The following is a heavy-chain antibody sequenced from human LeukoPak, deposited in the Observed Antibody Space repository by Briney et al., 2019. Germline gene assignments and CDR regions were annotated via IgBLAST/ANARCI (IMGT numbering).Heavy chain of an antibody. Sequence: PGGSLRLSCAASGFTFSRYAMSWVRQAPGKGLEWVPAISDSGGSTYYADSVKGRFTISRDNSKNMLYLQMNSLRVEDTAVYYCAGRVTGYSSGYVYWGQGTLVTVS. J-gene: IGHJ4*02. CDR2: ISDSGGST. CDR3: AGRVTGYSSGYVY. D-gene: IGHD5-18*01. CDR1: GFTFSRYA. V-gene: IGHV3-23*01.